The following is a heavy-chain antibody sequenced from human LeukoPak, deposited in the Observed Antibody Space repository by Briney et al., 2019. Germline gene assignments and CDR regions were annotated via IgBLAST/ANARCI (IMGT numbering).Heavy chain of an antibody. CDR3: ARAEGATTSEDY. CDR2: IYYSGST. Sequence: PSETLSLTCTVSGGSVSSGSYYWGWIRQPPGKGLEWIGYIYYSGSTNYNPSLKSRVTISVDTSKNQFSLKLSSVTAADTAVYYCARAEGATTSEDYWGQGTLVTVSS. V-gene: IGHV4-61*01. CDR1: GGSVSSGSYY. J-gene: IGHJ4*02. D-gene: IGHD1-26*01.